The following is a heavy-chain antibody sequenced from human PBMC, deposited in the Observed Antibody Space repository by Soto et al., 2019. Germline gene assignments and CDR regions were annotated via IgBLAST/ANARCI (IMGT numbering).Heavy chain of an antibody. D-gene: IGHD6-13*01. J-gene: IGHJ5*02. CDR2: IYYSGST. Sequence: QVQLQESGPGLVKPSQTLSLTCTVSGGSISSGGYYWSWIRQHPGKGLEWIGYIYYSGSTYYNPSLKSRVTISVDTSKNQFSLKLSSVTAADTAVYYCARDHWQQLARGWFDPWGQGTLVTVSS. CDR3: ARDHWQQLARGWFDP. V-gene: IGHV4-31*03. CDR1: GGSISSGGYY.